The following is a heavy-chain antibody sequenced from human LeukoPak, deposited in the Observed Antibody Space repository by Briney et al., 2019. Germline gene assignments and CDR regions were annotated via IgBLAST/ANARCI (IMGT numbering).Heavy chain of an antibody. CDR3: ARRYCSGGSCSDFDY. Sequence: GRSLRLSCAASGFTFSSYGMHWVRQAPGKGLEWVAVISYDGSNKYYADSVKGRFTISRDNSKNTLYLQMNSLRAEDTAVYYCARRYCSGGSCSDFDYWGQGTLVTVSS. CDR1: GFTFSSYG. CDR2: ISYDGSNK. D-gene: IGHD2-15*01. V-gene: IGHV3-30*03. J-gene: IGHJ4*02.